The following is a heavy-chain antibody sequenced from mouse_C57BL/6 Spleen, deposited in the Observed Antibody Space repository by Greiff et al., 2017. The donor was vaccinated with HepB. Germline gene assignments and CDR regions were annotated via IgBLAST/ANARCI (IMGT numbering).Heavy chain of an antibody. J-gene: IGHJ4*01. Sequence: EVKLVESGAELVRPGASVKLSCTASGFNIKDDYMHWVKQRPEQGLEWIGWIDPENGDTEYASKFQGKATITADTSSNTAYLQLSSLTSEDTAVYYCTPAPEGYYAMDYWGQGTSVTVSS. CDR1: GFNIKDDY. V-gene: IGHV14-4*01. CDR2: IDPENGDT. CDR3: TPAPEGYYAMDY.